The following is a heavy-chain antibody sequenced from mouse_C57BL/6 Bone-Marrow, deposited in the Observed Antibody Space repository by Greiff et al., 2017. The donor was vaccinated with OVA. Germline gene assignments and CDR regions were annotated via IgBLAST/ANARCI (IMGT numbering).Heavy chain of an antibody. Sequence: QVQLQQPGAELVKPGASVKLSCKASGYTFTSYWMQWVKQRPGQGLEWIGEIDPSDSYTNYNQKFKGKATLTVDTSSSTAYMQLSSLTSEDSAVYFCARAHYYGSSSDYWGLGTTLTVSS. CDR2: IDPSDSYT. J-gene: IGHJ2*01. CDR1: GYTFTSYW. D-gene: IGHD1-1*01. CDR3: ARAHYYGSSSDY. V-gene: IGHV1-50*01.